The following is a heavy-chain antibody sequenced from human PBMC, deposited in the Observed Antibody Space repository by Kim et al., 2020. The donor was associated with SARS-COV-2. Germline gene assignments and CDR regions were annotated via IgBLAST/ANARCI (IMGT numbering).Heavy chain of an antibody. Sequence: YNPSIKSRVTISVDTSKNQFSLKLSSVTAADTAVYYCARVRIAATYYFDYWGQGTLVTVSS. CDR3: ARVRIAATYYFDY. V-gene: IGHV4-59*01. J-gene: IGHJ4*02. D-gene: IGHD6-13*01.